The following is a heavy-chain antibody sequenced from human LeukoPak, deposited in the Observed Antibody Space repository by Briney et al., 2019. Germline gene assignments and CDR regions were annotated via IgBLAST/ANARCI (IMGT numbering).Heavy chain of an antibody. V-gene: IGHV4-34*01. J-gene: IGHJ4*02. CDR3: ATSGWYLLPGVY. CDR2: INHSGGT. D-gene: IGHD6-19*01. CDR1: GGSFSGYY. Sequence: KPSETLSLTCAVYGGSFSGYYWSWIRQPPGKGLEWIGEINHSGGTNYNPSLKSRVTRSVDTSNNQSTLKLSSVTAADTAVYYCATSGWYLLPGVYWGQGTLVTVSS.